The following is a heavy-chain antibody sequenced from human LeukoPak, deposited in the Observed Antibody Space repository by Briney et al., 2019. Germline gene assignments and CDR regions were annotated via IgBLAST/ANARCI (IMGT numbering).Heavy chain of an antibody. J-gene: IGHJ4*02. CDR2: IIPILGTA. V-gene: IGHV1-69*13. CDR3: AIRRSLEMATLVIG. Sequence: SVKVSCKASGGTFISYAISWVRQAPGQGLEWMGGIIPILGTANYAQKFQGRVTITADESTSTAYMELSSLRSEDTAVYYCAIRRSLEMATLVIGWGQGTLVTVSS. D-gene: IGHD5-24*01. CDR1: GGTFISYA.